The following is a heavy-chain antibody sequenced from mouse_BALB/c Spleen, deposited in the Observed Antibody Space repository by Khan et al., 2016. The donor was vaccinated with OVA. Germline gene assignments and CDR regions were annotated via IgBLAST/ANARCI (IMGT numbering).Heavy chain of an antibody. J-gene: IGHJ2*01. CDR1: GFTFNNYA. D-gene: IGHD2-3*01. CDR2: VSSGGSYT. Sequence: EVELVESGGGLVKPGGSLKLSCAASGFTFNNYAMSWVRQTPEKRLEWVATVSSGGSYTYYPDRVKGRFTISRDNAKNTLYRQMSSLRSEYTAMYYCARQGGIYDGPFDYWGQGTTLTVSS. CDR3: ARQGGIYDGPFDY. V-gene: IGHV5-9-3*01.